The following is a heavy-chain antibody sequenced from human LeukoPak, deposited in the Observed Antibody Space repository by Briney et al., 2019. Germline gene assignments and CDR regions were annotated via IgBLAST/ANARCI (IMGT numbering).Heavy chain of an antibody. Sequence: ASVKVSCKASGYPFTGYYLHWVRQAPGQGLEWIGWINPNSGFTNYAQKFQGRVTMTRDTSISTAYMELSRLRSDDTAVYYCARLADCSSSSCRSFDYWGQGTLVTVSS. CDR2: INPNSGFT. D-gene: IGHD2-2*01. CDR1: GYPFTGYY. J-gene: IGHJ4*02. V-gene: IGHV1-2*02. CDR3: ARLADCSSSSCRSFDY.